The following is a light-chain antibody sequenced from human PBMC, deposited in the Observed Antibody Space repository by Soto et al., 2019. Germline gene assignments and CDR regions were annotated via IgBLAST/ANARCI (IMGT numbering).Light chain of an antibody. J-gene: IGKJ5*01. Sequence: EIALTQSPGTLSLSPGERATLSCRASQSVSSSYLAWYQQKPGRAPRLLIYDASSRATGIPDRFSGSGSGTDFTLTISRLEPEDVAVFYCQHYGSSPGTFGQGTRLEIK. CDR1: QSVSSSY. CDR2: DAS. CDR3: QHYGSSPGT. V-gene: IGKV3-20*01.